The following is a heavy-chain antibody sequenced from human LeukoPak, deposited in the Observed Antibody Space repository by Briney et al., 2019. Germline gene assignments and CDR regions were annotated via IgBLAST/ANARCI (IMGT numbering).Heavy chain of an antibody. J-gene: IGHJ6*02. D-gene: IGHD6-13*01. V-gene: IGHV4-59*11. CDR1: GVSISRHY. Sequence: PSETLSLTCTVSGVSISRHYWSWIRQPPGKGLEWIGYIYHSGSTNYNPSLKSRVTISVDTSKNQFSLKVSSVTAADTAVYYCARDPSYSSSSYYYYYGMDVWGQGTTVTVSS. CDR2: IYHSGST. CDR3: ARDPSYSSSSYYYYYGMDV.